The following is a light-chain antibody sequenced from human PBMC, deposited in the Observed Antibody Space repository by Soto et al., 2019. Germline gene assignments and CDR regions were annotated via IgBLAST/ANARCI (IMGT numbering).Light chain of an antibody. CDR3: AAWDASLSGWV. J-gene: IGLJ3*02. CDR2: SNV. CDR1: SSNIGSNY. V-gene: IGLV1-47*02. Sequence: SVLTQPPSASGTPGQGVIISCSGTSSNIGSNYVYWYRLLPGTAPKLVMFSNVMRPPGVPDRFSGAKSGTSASLAISGLRPEDEADYFCAAWDASLSGWVFGGGTKLTVL.